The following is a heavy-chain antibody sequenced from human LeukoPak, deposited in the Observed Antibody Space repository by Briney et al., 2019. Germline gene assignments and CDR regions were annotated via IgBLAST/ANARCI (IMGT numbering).Heavy chain of an antibody. CDR1: GGTFSGYA. CDR2: IIPIFGTA. J-gene: IGHJ4*02. V-gene: IGHV1-69*05. CDR3: ARAKLSQYYFDY. D-gene: IGHD2-15*01. Sequence: ASVKVSCKASGGTFSGYAISWVRQAPGQGLEWMGGIIPIFGTANYAQKFQGRVTITTDESTSTAYMELSSLRSEDTAVYYCARAKLSQYYFDYWGQGTLVTVSS.